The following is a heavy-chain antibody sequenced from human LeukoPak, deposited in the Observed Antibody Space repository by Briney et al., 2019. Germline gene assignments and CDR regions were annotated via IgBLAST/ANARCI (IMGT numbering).Heavy chain of an antibody. CDR3: ARDSSRDYYDSSTFDY. V-gene: IGHV1-8*01. CDR1: GYIFTSYD. J-gene: IGHJ4*02. CDR2: MNPNSGNT. D-gene: IGHD3-22*01. Sequence: ASVTVSCKASGYIFTSYDINWVRQATGQGLEWMGWMNPNSGNTGYAQKFQGRVTMTRNTSISTAYMELSSLRSEDTAVYYCARDSSRDYYDSSTFDYWGQGTLVTVSS.